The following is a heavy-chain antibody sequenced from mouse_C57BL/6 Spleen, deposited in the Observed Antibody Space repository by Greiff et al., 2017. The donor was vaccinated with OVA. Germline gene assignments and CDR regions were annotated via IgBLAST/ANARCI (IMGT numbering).Heavy chain of an antibody. CDR3: ARIGLYGSSYYFDY. CDR1: GYAFTNYL. J-gene: IGHJ2*01. D-gene: IGHD1-1*01. V-gene: IGHV1-54*01. Sequence: VKLMESGAELVRPGTSVKVSCKASGYAFTNYLIEWVKQRPGQGLEWIGVINPGSGGTNYNEKFKGKAKLTADKSASTAYMQLSSLTSEDSAVYFCARIGLYGSSYYFDYWGQGTTLTVSS. CDR2: INPGSGGT.